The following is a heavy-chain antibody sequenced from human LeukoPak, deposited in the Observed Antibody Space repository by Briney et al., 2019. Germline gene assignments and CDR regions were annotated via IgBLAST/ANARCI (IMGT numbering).Heavy chain of an antibody. V-gene: IGHV3-23*01. J-gene: IGHJ4*02. CDR2: ISGSGDSA. CDR1: GFTFSTYA. Sequence: PGGSLRLSCAASGFTFSTYAMNWVRQAPGKGLEWVSAISGSGDSAYYADSVKGRFSISRDNSKNTLYLHINSLRAEDTALYFCAKRGAAGRLFDYWGQGTLVTVSS. CDR3: AKRGAAGRLFDY. D-gene: IGHD6-13*01.